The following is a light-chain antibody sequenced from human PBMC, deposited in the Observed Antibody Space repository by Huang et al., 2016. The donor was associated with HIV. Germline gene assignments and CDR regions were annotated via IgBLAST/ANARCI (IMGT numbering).Light chain of an antibody. CDR3: QQRINWPPT. V-gene: IGKV3-11*01. Sequence: EIVLTQSPATLSLSPGERTTLSCRASQSVRSYLAWYQQKPGQAPRLLIYDASNRAAGIPARFSGGGSGTDFTLTISSLEPEDAAVYFCQQRINWPPTFGGGTKVEIK. CDR1: QSVRSY. J-gene: IGKJ4*01. CDR2: DAS.